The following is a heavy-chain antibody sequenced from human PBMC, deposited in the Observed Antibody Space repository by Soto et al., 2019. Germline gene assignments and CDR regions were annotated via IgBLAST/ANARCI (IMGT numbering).Heavy chain of an antibody. CDR3: ARPGSGYDVLTGQYCYYFHGVDV. Sequence: PGGAPGPSYTVSCILFKIYVLCWGRPAPGKGEGWVGVISYDARNTYYADSVKGRFTITRDNSKNALYRQMNSLRPEDTAVYYCARPGSGYDVLTGQYCYYFHGVDVLGHGTTVTVS. CDR2: ISYDARNT. J-gene: IGHJ6*01. V-gene: IGHV3-30*04. D-gene: IGHD3-9*01. CDR1: CILFKIYV.